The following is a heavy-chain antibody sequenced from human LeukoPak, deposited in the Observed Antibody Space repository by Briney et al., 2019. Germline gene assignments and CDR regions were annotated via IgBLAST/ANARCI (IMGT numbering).Heavy chain of an antibody. CDR1: GGSFSGYY. CDR3: ARGDVEMATTTSYFDY. D-gene: IGHD1-1*01. V-gene: IGHV4-34*01. CDR2: INHSGST. Sequence: SETLSLTCAVYGGSFSGYYWSWIRQPPGKGLEWIGEINHSGSTNYNPSLRSRVTISVDTSKNQFSLKLSSVTAADTAVYYCARGDVEMATTTSYFDYWGQGTLVTVSS. J-gene: IGHJ4*02.